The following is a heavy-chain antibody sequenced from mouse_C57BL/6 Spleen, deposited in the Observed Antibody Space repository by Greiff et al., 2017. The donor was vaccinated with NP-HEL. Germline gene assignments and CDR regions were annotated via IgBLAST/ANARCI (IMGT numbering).Heavy chain of an antibody. CDR3: AKSHDYDGAWFAY. J-gene: IGHJ3*01. CDR1: GFSLTSYG. CDR2: IWRGGST. V-gene: IGHV2-5*01. Sequence: QVQLKESGPGLVQPSQSLSITCTVSGFSLTSYGVHWVRQSPGKGLEWLGVIWRGGSTDYNAAFMSRLSITKDNSKSQVFFKMNSLQADDTAIYXCAKSHDYDGAWFAYWGQGTLVTVSA. D-gene: IGHD2-4*01.